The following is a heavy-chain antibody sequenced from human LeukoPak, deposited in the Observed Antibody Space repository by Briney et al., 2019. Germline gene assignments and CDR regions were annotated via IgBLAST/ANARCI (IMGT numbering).Heavy chain of an antibody. J-gene: IGHJ3*02. Sequence: SETLSLTCTVSGGSISSGDYYWSWIRQPPGKGLEWIGYIYYSGSTYYNPSLKSRVTISVDTSKNQFSLKLSSVTAADTAVYYCARGYSYGQKAFDIWGQGTMVTVSS. CDR3: ARGYSYGQKAFDI. V-gene: IGHV4-30-4*08. CDR2: IYYSGST. D-gene: IGHD5-18*01. CDR1: GGSISSGDYY.